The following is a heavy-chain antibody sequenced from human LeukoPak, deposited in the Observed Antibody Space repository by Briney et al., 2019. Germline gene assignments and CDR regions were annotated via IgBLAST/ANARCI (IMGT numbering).Heavy chain of an antibody. D-gene: IGHD6-13*01. J-gene: IGHJ4*02. CDR1: GGSINSYY. CDR2: IYYSGST. CDR3: ARVTGYMTEDYFDY. Sequence: SETLSLTCTVSGGSINSYYWSWIRQPPGKGLEWIGYIYYSGSTNYNPSLKSRVTTSVDTSKNQFSLRLSSVTAADTAVYYCARVTGYMTEDYFDYWGQGTLITVSS. V-gene: IGHV4-59*01.